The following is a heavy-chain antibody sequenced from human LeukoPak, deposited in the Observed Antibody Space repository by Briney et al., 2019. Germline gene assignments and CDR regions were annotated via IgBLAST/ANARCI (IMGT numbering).Heavy chain of an antibody. CDR3: ARVDSHPTVTTWLPFDY. J-gene: IGHJ4*02. D-gene: IGHD4-17*01. CDR2: INPSGGST. CDR1: GYTFTSYG. V-gene: IGHV1-46*01. Sequence: GASVKVSCKASGYTFTSYGISWVRQAPGQGLEWMGIINPSGGSTSYAQKFQGRVTMTRDTSTSTVYMELSSLRSEDTAVYYCARVDSHPTVTTWLPFDYWGQGTLVTVSS.